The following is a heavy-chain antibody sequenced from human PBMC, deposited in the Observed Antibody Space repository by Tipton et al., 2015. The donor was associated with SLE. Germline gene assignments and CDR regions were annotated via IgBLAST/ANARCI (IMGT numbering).Heavy chain of an antibody. CDR1: GYSISSGYY. Sequence: TLSLTCAVSGYSISSGYYWGWVRQPPGKGLEWIGGIYHSGSTYYNPSLKSRVTISVDTSKKHFSLKLSSVTAADTAVYYCARDRGRSWHNWFDPWGQGTLVTVSS. V-gene: IGHV4-38-2*02. J-gene: IGHJ5*02. D-gene: IGHD6-13*01. CDR3: ARDRGRSWHNWFDP. CDR2: IYHSGST.